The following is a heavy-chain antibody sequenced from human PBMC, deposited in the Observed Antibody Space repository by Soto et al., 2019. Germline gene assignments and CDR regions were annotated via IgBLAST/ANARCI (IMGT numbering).Heavy chain of an antibody. Sequence: GGSLRLSCAASGFTFSSYSMNWVRQAPGKGLEWVSSISSSSSYIYYADSVKGRFTISRDNAKNSLYLQMNSLRAEDTAVYYCARGGTVTTDAFDIWGQGTMVTVSS. CDR1: GFTFSSYS. CDR3: ARGGTVTTDAFDI. V-gene: IGHV3-21*01. CDR2: ISSSSSYI. J-gene: IGHJ3*02. D-gene: IGHD4-17*01.